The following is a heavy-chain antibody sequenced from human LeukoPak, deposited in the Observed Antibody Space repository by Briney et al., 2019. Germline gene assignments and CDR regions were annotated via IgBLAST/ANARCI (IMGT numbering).Heavy chain of an antibody. CDR1: GGSFSGSY. Sequence: SETLSLTCAVYGGSFSGSYWTWIRQPPGKGLEWIGEINHSGSTNYNPSLKSRVTISLDTSKNQFSLRLSSVTAADTAVYYCARVMTTVTTFKTYSYGMDVWGQGTTVTVSS. J-gene: IGHJ6*02. CDR3: ARVMTTVTTFKTYSYGMDV. D-gene: IGHD4-17*01. CDR2: INHSGST. V-gene: IGHV4-34*01.